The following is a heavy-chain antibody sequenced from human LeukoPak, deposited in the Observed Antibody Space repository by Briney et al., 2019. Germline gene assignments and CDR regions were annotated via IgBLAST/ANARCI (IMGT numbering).Heavy chain of an antibody. CDR2: ISAYNGNT. Sequence: GASVKGSCKASGYTFTSYGISWVRQTPVQGLEWMGWISAYNGNTNNAQKLQGRVTMTTDTSTSTAYMELRSLRSDDTAVYYCARDHDYVLDYWGQGTLVTVSS. V-gene: IGHV1-18*01. D-gene: IGHD4-17*01. CDR1: GYTFTSYG. J-gene: IGHJ4*02. CDR3: ARDHDYVLDY.